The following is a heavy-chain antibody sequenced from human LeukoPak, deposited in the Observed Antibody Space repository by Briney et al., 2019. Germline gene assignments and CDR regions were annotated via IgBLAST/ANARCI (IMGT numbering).Heavy chain of an antibody. CDR2: ISGSGGST. Sequence: GGSLRLSCAASGFTFSSYAMSWVRQAPGKGLEWVSAISGSGGSTYYADSVKGRFTISRDNAKNSLYLQMNSLGAEDTAVYYCARAIEYSTSAVPDYWGQGTLVTVSS. CDR3: ARAIEYSTSAVPDY. J-gene: IGHJ4*02. CDR1: GFTFSSYA. V-gene: IGHV3-23*01. D-gene: IGHD2/OR15-2a*01.